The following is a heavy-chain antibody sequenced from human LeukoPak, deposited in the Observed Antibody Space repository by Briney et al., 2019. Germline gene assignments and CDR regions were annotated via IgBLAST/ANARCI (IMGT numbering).Heavy chain of an antibody. D-gene: IGHD3-22*01. J-gene: IGHJ4*02. CDR1: GGSISSYY. V-gene: IGHV4-59*01. CDR3: ARGYYYDSSGPEFDY. CDR2: IYYSGST. Sequence: PSETLSLTCTVSGGSISSYYWSWIRQPPGKGLGWIGYIYYSGSTNSNPSLKSRVTISVDTSKNQFSLKLSSVTAADTAFYYCARGYYYDSSGPEFDYWGQGTLVTVSS.